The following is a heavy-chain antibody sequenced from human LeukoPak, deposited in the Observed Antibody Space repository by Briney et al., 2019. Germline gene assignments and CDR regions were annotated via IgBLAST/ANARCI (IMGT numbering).Heavy chain of an antibody. D-gene: IGHD3-22*01. CDR2: ISYDGSNK. J-gene: IGHJ4*02. CDR3: AKDRYDSSGYLDY. CDR1: GFTFSGYG. V-gene: IGHV3-30*18. Sequence: GGSLRLSCAASGFTFSGYGMHWVRQAPGKGLEWVAVISYDGSNKYYADSVKGRFTISRDNSKNTLYLQMNSLRAEDTAVYYCAKDRYDSSGYLDYWGQGTLVTVSS.